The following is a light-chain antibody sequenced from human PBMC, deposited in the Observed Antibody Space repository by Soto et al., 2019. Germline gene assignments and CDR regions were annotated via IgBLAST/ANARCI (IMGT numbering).Light chain of an antibody. CDR2: EVR. V-gene: IGLV2-14*01. J-gene: IGLJ3*02. CDR3: SSYTTTSTLL. CDR1: NRDIGAYNL. Sequence: QSALTQPASVSGSLGQSITISCTGSNRDIGAYNLVSWYQQYPDTAPKLIIYEVRNRPSGVSYRFTGPRSGNTASLTISALQADDESTFYCSSYTTTSTLLFGGGTKVTVL.